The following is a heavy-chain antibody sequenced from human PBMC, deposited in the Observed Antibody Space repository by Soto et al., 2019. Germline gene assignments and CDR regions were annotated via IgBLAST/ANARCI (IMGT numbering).Heavy chain of an antibody. V-gene: IGHV3-23*01. J-gene: IGHJ4*02. CDR3: ARTYYYDSTGYYRTFDY. CDR2: AGPSGSST. Sequence: GGSLRLSCAASGFTFGSYAMSWVRLAPGKGLEWVSVAGPSGSSTFYAGSVRGRFTISRDNVENTLYLQMNSLRVADTALYFCARTYYYDSTGYYRTFDYWGQGTLVTVSS. CDR1: GFTFGSYA. D-gene: IGHD3-22*01.